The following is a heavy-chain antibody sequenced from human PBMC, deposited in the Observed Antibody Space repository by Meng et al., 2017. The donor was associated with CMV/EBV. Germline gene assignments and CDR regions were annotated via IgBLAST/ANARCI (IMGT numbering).Heavy chain of an antibody. Sequence: SGLTLAKPTQTLTLTCTFSGFSLSTSGVGVGWIRQPPGKALEWLALIYWNDDKPYSPSLKSRLTITKDTSKNQVVLTMTNMDPVDTATYYCAHSRRFSNAFDIWGQGTMVTVSS. J-gene: IGHJ3*02. V-gene: IGHV2-5*01. CDR3: AHSRRFSNAFDI. D-gene: IGHD3-3*01. CDR1: GFSLSTSGVG. CDR2: IYWNDDK.